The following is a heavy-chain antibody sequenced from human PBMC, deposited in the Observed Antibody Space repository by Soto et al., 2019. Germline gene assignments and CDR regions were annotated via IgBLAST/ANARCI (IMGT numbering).Heavy chain of an antibody. D-gene: IGHD3-22*01. V-gene: IGHV3-23*01. J-gene: IGHJ4*02. CDR2: ISGSGGST. Sequence: GGSLRLSCAASGFTFSSYAMSWVRQAPGKGLEWVSAISGSGGSTYYADSVKGRFTISRDNSKNTLYLQMNSLRAEDTAVYYCARRYYDSSGYYYVRAKPFDYWGQGTLVTVSS. CDR3: ARRYYDSSGYYYVRAKPFDY. CDR1: GFTFSSYA.